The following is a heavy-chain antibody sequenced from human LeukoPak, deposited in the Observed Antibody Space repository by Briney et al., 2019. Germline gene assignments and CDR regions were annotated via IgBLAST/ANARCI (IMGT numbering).Heavy chain of an antibody. D-gene: IGHD2-2*02. Sequence: ASVKVSRKASGYTFTSYYMHWVRPAPGQGLEWMGIINPSRGSTSYAQKFQGRVTMTRDTSTSTVYMELSSLRSEDTAVYYCARGSVGAILFDYWGQGTLVTVSS. CDR1: GYTFTSYY. V-gene: IGHV1-46*01. J-gene: IGHJ4*02. CDR2: INPSRGST. CDR3: ARGSVGAILFDY.